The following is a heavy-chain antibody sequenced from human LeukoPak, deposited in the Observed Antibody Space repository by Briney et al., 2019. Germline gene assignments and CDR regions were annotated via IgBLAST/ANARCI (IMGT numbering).Heavy chain of an antibody. V-gene: IGHV4-61*01. Sequence: SETLSLTCTVSGGSISSGSYYWSWIRQPPGKGLEWIGYIYYSGSTLYNPSLKSRVTISLDTSKNQFSLRVNSVTAADTAVYYCARGRAYSYSYQMFDYWGQGSLVTVSS. D-gene: IGHD5-18*01. CDR1: GGSISSGSYY. CDR3: ARGRAYSYSYQMFDY. J-gene: IGHJ4*02. CDR2: IYYSGST.